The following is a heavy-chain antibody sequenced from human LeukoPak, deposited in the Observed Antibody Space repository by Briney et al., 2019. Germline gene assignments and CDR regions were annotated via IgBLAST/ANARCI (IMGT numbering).Heavy chain of an antibody. CDR2: VNPNSGDT. Sequence: ASVKVSCKASGYTFTSYDINWVRQATGQGLEWMGWVNPNSGDTGYAQKFQGRVTITRNTSISTAYMELSSLRSEDTAVYYCARAIRRYCSSTSCSASPLYYYYMDVRGKGTTVTVSS. CDR3: ARAIRRYCSSTSCSASPLYYYYMDV. CDR1: GYTFTSYD. J-gene: IGHJ6*03. D-gene: IGHD2-2*01. V-gene: IGHV1-8*03.